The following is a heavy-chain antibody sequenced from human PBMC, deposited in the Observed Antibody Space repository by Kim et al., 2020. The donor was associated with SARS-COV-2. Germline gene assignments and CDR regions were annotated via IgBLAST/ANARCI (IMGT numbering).Heavy chain of an antibody. J-gene: IGHJ4*02. CDR3: ASTPMYSSGYYFDY. D-gene: IGHD6-19*01. Sequence: ADSVKGRFTISRDNAKNSLYLQMNSLRAEDTAVYYCASTPMYSSGYYFDYWGQGTLVTVSS. V-gene: IGHV3-11*06.